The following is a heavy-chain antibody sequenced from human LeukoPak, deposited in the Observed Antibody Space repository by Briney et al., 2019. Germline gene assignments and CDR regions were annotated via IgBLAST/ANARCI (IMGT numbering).Heavy chain of an antibody. J-gene: IGHJ4*02. CDR2: ISNNGGYT. CDR3: VRDQFFSFDY. Sequence: GGSLRLSCAASGFTFSSSAMSWVRQAPGKGLEWVSAISNNGGYTYYADSVQGRFTISRDNAKNSLYLQMSSLRDGDTAVYYCVRDQFFSFDYWGQGTLVTVSS. CDR1: GFTFSSSA. D-gene: IGHD3-3*01. V-gene: IGHV3-23*01.